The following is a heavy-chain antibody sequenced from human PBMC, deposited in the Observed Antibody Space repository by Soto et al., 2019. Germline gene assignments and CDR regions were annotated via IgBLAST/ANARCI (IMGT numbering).Heavy chain of an antibody. CDR3: AKTGELATRTYYYYGMDV. Sequence: GGSLRLSCAASGFTFSSYAMSWVRQAPGKGLEWVSAISGSGGSTYYPDSVKGRFTISRDNSKNTLYLQMNSLRAEDTAVYYCAKTGELATRTYYYYGMDVWGQGTTVTVSS. D-gene: IGHD2-15*01. V-gene: IGHV3-23*01. CDR2: ISGSGGST. J-gene: IGHJ6*02. CDR1: GFTFSSYA.